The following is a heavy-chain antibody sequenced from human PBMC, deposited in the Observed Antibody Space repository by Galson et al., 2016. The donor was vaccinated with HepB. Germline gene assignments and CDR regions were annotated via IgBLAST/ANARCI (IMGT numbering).Heavy chain of an antibody. D-gene: IGHD5-24*01. CDR2: ISGDGGNT. Sequence: SLRLSCAASGFTFDDHGMHWVRQAPGKGLEWVALISGDGGNTYYADSVKGRFTISRDNSQNTLSLQMSSLRPEDTAAYYCAREAERWNYLDYWGQGALVTVSS. CDR3: AREAERWNYLDY. CDR1: GFTFDDHG. V-gene: IGHV3-43*02. J-gene: IGHJ4*02.